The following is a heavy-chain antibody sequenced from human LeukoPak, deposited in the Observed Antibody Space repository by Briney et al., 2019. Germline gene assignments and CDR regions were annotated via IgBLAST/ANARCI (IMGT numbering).Heavy chain of an antibody. CDR1: GGTFSSYA. CDR3: ARDRCSSSYCAFDI. J-gene: IGHJ3*02. Sequence: SVKVSCKASGGTFSSYAISWVRQAPGQGLEWMGGIIPIFGTANYAQKFQGRVTITADKSTSTAYMELSSLRSEDTAVYYCARDRCSSSYCAFDIWGQGTMVTVSS. CDR2: IIPIFGTA. D-gene: IGHD6-13*01. V-gene: IGHV1-69*06.